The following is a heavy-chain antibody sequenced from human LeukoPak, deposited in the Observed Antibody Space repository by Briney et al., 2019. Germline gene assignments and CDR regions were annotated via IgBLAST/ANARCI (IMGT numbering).Heavy chain of an antibody. CDR2: ISGSGGST. Sequence: PGGSLRLSCAASGXTFSSFWMSWVRQAPGKGLEWVSAISGSGGSTYYADSVKGRFTISRDNSKNTLYLQMNSLRAEDTAVYYCAKDLAEMATIIDYWGQGTLVTVSS. J-gene: IGHJ4*02. CDR1: GXTFSSFW. V-gene: IGHV3-23*01. D-gene: IGHD5-24*01. CDR3: AKDLAEMATIIDY.